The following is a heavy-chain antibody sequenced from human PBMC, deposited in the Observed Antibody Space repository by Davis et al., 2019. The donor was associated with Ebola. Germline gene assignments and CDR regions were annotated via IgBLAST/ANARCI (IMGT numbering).Heavy chain of an antibody. Sequence: SLKISCAASGFTVSSNHMSWVRQAPGKGLEWVSGVSWNSGRIGYVDSVRGRFTISRDNAKNTLYLQMNSLRVEDTAVYFCASLEHGKGGSWGQGTLVTVSS. CDR1: GFTVSSNH. V-gene: IGHV3-9*01. CDR2: VSWNSGRI. D-gene: IGHD1-26*01. J-gene: IGHJ5*02. CDR3: ASLEHGKGGS.